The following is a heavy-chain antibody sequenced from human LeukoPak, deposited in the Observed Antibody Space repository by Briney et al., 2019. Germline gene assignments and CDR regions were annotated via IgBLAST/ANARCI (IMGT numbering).Heavy chain of an antibody. J-gene: IGHJ6*02. CDR1: GGSFSGYY. V-gene: IGHV4-34*01. CDR3: ARGHVGSYVYYYYGMDV. CDR2: INHSGSI. D-gene: IGHD3-16*01. Sequence: SETLSLTCAVYGGSFSGYYWSWIRQPPGKGLEWIGEINHSGSINYNPSLKSRVTISVDTSKNQFSLKLSSVIAADTAVYHCARGHVGSYVYYYYGMDVWGQGTMVTVSS.